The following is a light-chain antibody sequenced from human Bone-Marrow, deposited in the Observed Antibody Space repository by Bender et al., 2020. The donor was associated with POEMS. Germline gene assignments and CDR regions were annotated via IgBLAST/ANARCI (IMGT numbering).Light chain of an antibody. V-gene: IGLV2-14*02. CDR1: SSDVGAYNL. CDR3: CSYTGTSSDV. Sequence: QSALTQPASVSGSPGQSITISCTGASSDVGAYNLVSWYQQHPGKAPKLLIYEVRKRPSGVSNRFSGSKSDNTASLTISGLQAEDEADYYCCSYTGTSSDVFGGGTKLTVL. CDR2: EVR. J-gene: IGLJ2*01.